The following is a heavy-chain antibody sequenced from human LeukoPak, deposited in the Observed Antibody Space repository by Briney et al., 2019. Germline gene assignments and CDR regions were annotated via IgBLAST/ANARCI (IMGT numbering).Heavy chain of an antibody. Sequence: SETLSLTRTVSGGSISSYYWSWIRQPPGKGLEWIGYIYYSGSTNYNPSLKSRVTISVDTSKNQFSLKLSSVTAADTAVYYCAGVENAFDIWGQGTMVTVSS. V-gene: IGHV4-59*01. D-gene: IGHD3-3*01. J-gene: IGHJ3*02. CDR2: IYYSGST. CDR3: AGVENAFDI. CDR1: GGSISSYY.